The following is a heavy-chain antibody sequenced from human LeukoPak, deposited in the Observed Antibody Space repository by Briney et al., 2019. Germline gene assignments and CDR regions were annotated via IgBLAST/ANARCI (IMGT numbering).Heavy chain of an antibody. CDR2: INPNSGGT. CDR1: GYTFTDYY. J-gene: IGHJ4*02. CDR3: TRALGSDY. Sequence: EASVKVSFKASGYTFTDYYMNWVRQAPGQGLEWMGWINPNSGGTNYAQKFQGRVTMTRDTSITTAYMELSSLRSDDTAMYYCTRALGSDYWGQGTLVTVSS. D-gene: IGHD1-26*01. V-gene: IGHV1-2*02.